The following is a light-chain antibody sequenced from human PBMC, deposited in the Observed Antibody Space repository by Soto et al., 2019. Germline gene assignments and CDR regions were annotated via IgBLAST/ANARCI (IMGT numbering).Light chain of an antibody. CDR2: DVS. V-gene: IGLV2-14*01. J-gene: IGLJ1*01. CDR3: SSYTSSSRDV. Sequence: LTPPAAWSGSPGQSITISCTGTSSDVGGYNYVSWYQQHPGKAPKLMIYDVSNRPSGVSNRFSGSKSGNTASLTISGLQAEDEADYYCSSYTSSSRDVFGTGTKVTVL. CDR1: SSDVGGYNY.